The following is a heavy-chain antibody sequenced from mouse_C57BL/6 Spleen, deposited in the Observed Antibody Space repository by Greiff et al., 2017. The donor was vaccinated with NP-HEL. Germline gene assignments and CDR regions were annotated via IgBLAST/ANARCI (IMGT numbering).Heavy chain of an antibody. CDR3: ARHEDDPSRCYAMDY. CDR2: FYPGSGSI. CDR1: GYTFTEYT. V-gene: IGHV1-62-2*01. Sequence: VKLMESGAELVKPGASVKLSCKASGYTFTEYTIHWVKQRSGQGLEWIGWFYPGSGSIKYNENFKDKATLTADKSSSTVYMELSRLTSEDSAVYFCARHEDDPSRCYAMDYWGQGTSVTVSS. J-gene: IGHJ4*01.